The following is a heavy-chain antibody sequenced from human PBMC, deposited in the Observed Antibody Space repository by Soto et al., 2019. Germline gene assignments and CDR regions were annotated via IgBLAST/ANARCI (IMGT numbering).Heavy chain of an antibody. Sequence: SVKVSCKASGGTFSSYAISWVRQAPGQGLEWMGGIIPIFGTANYAQKFQGRVTITADESTSTAYMELSSLRSDDTAVYYCARHSSGWYGSGDYWGQGTLVTVSS. CDR3: ARHSSGWYGSGDY. CDR1: GGTFSSYA. D-gene: IGHD6-19*01. J-gene: IGHJ4*02. CDR2: IIPIFGTA. V-gene: IGHV1-69*13.